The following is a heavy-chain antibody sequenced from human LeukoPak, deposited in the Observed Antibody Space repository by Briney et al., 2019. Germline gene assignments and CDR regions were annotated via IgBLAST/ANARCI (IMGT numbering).Heavy chain of an antibody. CDR2: IHSSGST. Sequence: SETLSLTCAVYGGSFSGYYWSWIRQTPGKGLEWIAYIHSSGSTNYNPSLKSRVTISVDTSQNHFSLKVTSMTAADTGVYYCTRSLPGAVGAADFWGQGTLVTVSS. CDR1: GGSFSGYY. V-gene: IGHV4-59*01. D-gene: IGHD6-13*01. J-gene: IGHJ4*02. CDR3: TRSLPGAVGAADF.